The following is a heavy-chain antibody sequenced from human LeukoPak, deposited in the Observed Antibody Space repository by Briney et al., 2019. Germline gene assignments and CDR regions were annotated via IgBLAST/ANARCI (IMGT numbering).Heavy chain of an antibody. D-gene: IGHD6-13*01. V-gene: IGHV4-34*01. CDR2: INHSGST. CDR1: GGSLSGYY. CDR3: ARGAAADY. Sequence: PSETLSLTCAVYGGSLSGYYWSWIRQPPGKGLEWIGEINHSGSTNYNPSLKSRVTISVDTPKNQFSLKLSSVTAADTAVYYCARGAAADYWGQGTLVTVSS. J-gene: IGHJ4*02.